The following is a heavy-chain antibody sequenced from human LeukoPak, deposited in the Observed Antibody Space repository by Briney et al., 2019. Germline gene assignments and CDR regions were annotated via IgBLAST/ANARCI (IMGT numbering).Heavy chain of an antibody. CDR3: ARVWCSSTNCLNGWFDP. D-gene: IGHD2-2*01. Sequence: ASVKVSCKASRYTFTTYDINWVRQAAGQGLEWMGWMNPNSGNTGYAQKFQGRVTMTRNTSISTAYMELSSLRSEDTAVYCCARVWCSSTNCLNGWFDPWGQGTLVTVSS. CDR2: MNPNSGNT. CDR1: RYTFTTYD. J-gene: IGHJ5*02. V-gene: IGHV1-8*02.